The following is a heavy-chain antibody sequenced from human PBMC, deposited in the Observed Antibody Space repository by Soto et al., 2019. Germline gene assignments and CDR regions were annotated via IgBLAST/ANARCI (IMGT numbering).Heavy chain of an antibody. CDR2: INPSGGST. CDR1: GYTFTSYY. Sequence: QVQLVQSGAEVKKPGASVKVSCKASGYTFTSYYMHWVRQAPGQGLEWMGIINPSGGSTSYAQKFQGRVTMTRDTSTSTVYMELSSLRSEDTAVYYCARDRSVVVVTARLDYWGQGTLVTVSS. CDR3: ARDRSVVVVTARLDY. J-gene: IGHJ4*02. D-gene: IGHD2-21*02. V-gene: IGHV1-46*01.